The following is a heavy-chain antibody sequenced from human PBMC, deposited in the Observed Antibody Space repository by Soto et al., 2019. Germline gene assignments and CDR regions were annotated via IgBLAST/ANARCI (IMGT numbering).Heavy chain of an antibody. CDR2: IKSETDGGTT. V-gene: IGHV3-15*01. CDR3: ASSRLEYPPFDN. Sequence: GGSLRLSCVGSGFSFNKAWMSWVRQAPGKGLEWIGRIKSETDGGTTSYGAPVKGRFTISRDDSKNTMFLQMNSLRTEDTAVYYCASSRLEYPPFDNWGQGTLVTVSS. D-gene: IGHD4-17*01. J-gene: IGHJ4*02. CDR1: GFSFNKAW.